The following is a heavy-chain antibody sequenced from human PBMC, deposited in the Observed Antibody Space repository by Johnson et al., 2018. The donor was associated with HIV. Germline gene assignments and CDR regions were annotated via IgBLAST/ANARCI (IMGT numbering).Heavy chain of an antibody. Sequence: QVQLVESGGGVVQPGRSLRLSCAASGFTFSSYAMHWVRQAPGKGLEWVAVISYDGSNKYYADSVKGRFTISRDNSKNTLYLQMNSLRAEDTAVCYCAREEGSGEPPNAFDIWGQGTMVTVSS. CDR2: ISYDGSNK. D-gene: IGHD3-16*01. J-gene: IGHJ3*02. V-gene: IGHV3-30-3*01. CDR1: GFTFSSYA. CDR3: AREEGSGEPPNAFDI.